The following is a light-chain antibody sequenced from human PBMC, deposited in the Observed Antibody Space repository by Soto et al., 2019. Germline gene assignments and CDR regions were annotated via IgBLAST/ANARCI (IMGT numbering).Light chain of an antibody. V-gene: IGLV1-51*02. CDR3: GTWDSSLSAWV. J-gene: IGLJ7*01. CDR1: SSNIGNNY. Sequence: QSVLTQPPSVSAAPGQTVTISCSGTSSNIGNNYVSWYQQLPGTAPKLLIYENDERPSEIPDRFSGSKSGTSATLGITGLQTGDEADYYCGTWDSSLSAWVFGGGTQLTVL. CDR2: END.